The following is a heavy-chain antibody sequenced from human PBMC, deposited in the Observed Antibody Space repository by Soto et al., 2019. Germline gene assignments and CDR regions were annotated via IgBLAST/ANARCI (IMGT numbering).Heavy chain of an antibody. CDR3: ARVEYPGIAVAGTDDAFDI. CDR2: IYYSGST. J-gene: IGHJ3*02. V-gene: IGHV4-59*01. D-gene: IGHD6-19*01. CDR1: GGSISSYY. Sequence: TSETLSLTCTVSGGSISSYYWSWIRQPPGKGLEWIGYIYYSGSTNYNPSLKSRVTISVDTSKNQFSLKLSSVTAADTAVYYCARVEYPGIAVAGTDDAFDIWGQGTMVTVSS.